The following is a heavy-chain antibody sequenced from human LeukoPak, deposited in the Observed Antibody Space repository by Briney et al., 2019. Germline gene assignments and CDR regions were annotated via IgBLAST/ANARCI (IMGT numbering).Heavy chain of an antibody. V-gene: IGHV3-33*01. J-gene: IGHJ6*02. Sequence: GRSLRLSCAASGFTFSSYGMHWVRQAPGKGLEWVAVIWYDGSNKYYADSVKGRFTISRDNSKNTLYLQMNSLRAEDTAVYYCARGNHNYGDYYGLDVWGQGTTVTVSS. CDR2: IWYDGSNK. CDR3: ARGNHNYGDYYGLDV. CDR1: GFTFSSYG. D-gene: IGHD5-24*01.